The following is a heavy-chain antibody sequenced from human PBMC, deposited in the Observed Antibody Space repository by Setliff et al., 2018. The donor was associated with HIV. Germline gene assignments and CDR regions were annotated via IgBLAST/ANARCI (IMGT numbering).Heavy chain of an antibody. CDR3: ARHYGAVKSVVTVVAKYFPH. J-gene: IGHJ1*01. CDR1: GDSISNSAYF. V-gene: IGHV4-39*01. D-gene: IGHD2-21*02. Sequence: SETLSLTCSVSGDSISNSAYFWGWIRQPSGKGLEYIGSIYYNGDTYYNPSLKSRVTISVDTSKNQFSLKLTSVTAADTAMYYCARHYGAVKSVVTVVAKYFPHWGQGTLVTAPQ. CDR2: IYYNGDT.